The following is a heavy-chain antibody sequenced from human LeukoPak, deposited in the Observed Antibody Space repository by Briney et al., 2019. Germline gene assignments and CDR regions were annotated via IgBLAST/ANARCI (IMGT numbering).Heavy chain of an antibody. CDR2: FDPEDGET. D-gene: IGHD3-10*01. J-gene: IGHJ6*04. Sequence: ASVKVSCKVSGYTLTELSMHWVRQAPGKGLEWMGGFDPEDGETIYAQKFQGRVTMTEDTSTDTAYMELSSLRSEDTAVYYCATSSGSYYNLYYYYSMDVWGKGTTVTVSS. V-gene: IGHV1-24*01. CDR3: ATSSGSYYNLYYYYSMDV. CDR1: GYTLTELS.